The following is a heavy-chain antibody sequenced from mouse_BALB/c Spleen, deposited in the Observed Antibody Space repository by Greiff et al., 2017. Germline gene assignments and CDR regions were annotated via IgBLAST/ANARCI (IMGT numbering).Heavy chain of an antibody. Sequence: EVKLMESGPGLVKPSQSLSLTCSVTGYSITSGYYWYWIRQFPGNTLEWMGYISYDGSNNYNPSLKNRISITRDTSKNQFFLKLNSVTTEDTATYYCARDFYRYDGDYFDYWGQGTTLTVSS. CDR3: ARDFYRYDGDYFDY. CDR2: ISYDGSN. J-gene: IGHJ2*01. D-gene: IGHD2-14*01. V-gene: IGHV3-6*02. CDR1: GYSITSGYY.